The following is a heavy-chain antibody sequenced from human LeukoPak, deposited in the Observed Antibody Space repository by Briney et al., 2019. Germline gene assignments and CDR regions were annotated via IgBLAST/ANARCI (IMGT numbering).Heavy chain of an antibody. V-gene: IGHV3-66*01. CDR2: IYSGGST. CDR1: GFTVSSNY. Sequence: PGGSLRLSCAASGFTVSSNYMSWVRQAPGKGLEWVSVIYSGGSTYYAGSVKGRFTISRDNSKNTLSLQMNSLRAEDTAVYYCAREYSGSDSGGFDNWGQGTLVTVSS. J-gene: IGHJ4*02. D-gene: IGHD5-12*01. CDR3: AREYSGSDSGGFDN.